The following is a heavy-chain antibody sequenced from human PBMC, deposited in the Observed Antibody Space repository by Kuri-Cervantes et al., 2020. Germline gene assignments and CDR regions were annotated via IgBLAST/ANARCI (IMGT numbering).Heavy chain of an antibody. CDR2: IGTAGDT. Sequence: GGSLRLSCAASGCTFSSYDMHWVRQATGKGLEWVSAIGTAGDTYYPGSVKGRFTISRENAKNSLYLQMNSLRAGDTAVYYCARVGGLLGRVFDWLSYFFDYWGQGTLVTDSS. CDR3: ARVGGLLGRVFDWLSYFFDY. CDR1: GCTFSSYD. D-gene: IGHD3-9*01. J-gene: IGHJ4*02. V-gene: IGHV3-13*01.